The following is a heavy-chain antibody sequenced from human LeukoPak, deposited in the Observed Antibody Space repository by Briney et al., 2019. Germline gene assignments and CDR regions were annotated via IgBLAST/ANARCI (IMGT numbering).Heavy chain of an antibody. J-gene: IGHJ4*02. CDR1: GFTFSTYG. D-gene: IGHD6-6*01. CDR2: ITTSSTFM. Sequence: PGGSLTLSCAASGFTFSTYGMTWVGRAPGKGREWVSSITTSSTFMYYADSVKGRFTVSRDNANNSLYLQMNSLRAEDTAVYYCASFLSGSSDFWGQGTLVTVSS. V-gene: IGHV3-21*01. CDR3: ASFLSGSSDF.